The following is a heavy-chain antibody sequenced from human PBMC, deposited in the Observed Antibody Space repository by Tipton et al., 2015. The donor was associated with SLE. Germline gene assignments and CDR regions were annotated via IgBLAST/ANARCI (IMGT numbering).Heavy chain of an antibody. CDR3: AREGRLPFDY. J-gene: IGHJ4*02. V-gene: IGHV4-39*07. Sequence: TLSLTCTVSGGSISSSSYYWGWIRQPPGKGLEWIGSIYYSGSTNYNPSLKSRVTISVDTSKNQFSLKLSSVTAADTAVYYCAREGRLPFDYWGQGTLVTVSS. CDR2: IYYSGST. CDR1: GGSISSSSYY.